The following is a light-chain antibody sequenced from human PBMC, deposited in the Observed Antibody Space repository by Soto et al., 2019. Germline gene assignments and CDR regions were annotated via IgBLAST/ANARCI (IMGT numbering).Light chain of an antibody. CDR3: QQSSKWPPWT. CDR1: QSVSSY. V-gene: IGKV3-11*01. CDR2: DAS. J-gene: IGKJ1*01. Sequence: EIVLTQSPATLSSSPGERATLSCRASQSVSSYLAWYQQKPGQAPRLLIYDASTSATGIPARFSGSGSGTDFTLTISGLEPQEFAVYCYQQSSKWPPWTFGQGTKVDIK.